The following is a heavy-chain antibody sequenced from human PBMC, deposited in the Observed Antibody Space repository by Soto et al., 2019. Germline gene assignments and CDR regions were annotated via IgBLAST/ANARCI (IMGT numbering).Heavy chain of an antibody. J-gene: IGHJ4*02. CDR1: GGSISSGGYY. Sequence: QVQLQESGPGLVKPSQTLSLTCTVSGGSISSGGYYWSWIRQHPGKGLEWIGYIYYSGSTYYNPSLKSRVTISVDTSKNQFSLKLSAVTAADTAVYYCARSYRLSPLDKSRFKSNYFDYWGQGTLVTVSS. CDR2: IYYSGST. CDR3: ARSYRLSPLDKSRFKSNYFDY. V-gene: IGHV4-31*03. D-gene: IGHD3-10*01.